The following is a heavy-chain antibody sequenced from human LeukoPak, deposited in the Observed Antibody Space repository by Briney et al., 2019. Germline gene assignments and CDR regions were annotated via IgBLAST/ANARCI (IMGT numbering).Heavy chain of an antibody. V-gene: IGHV3-21*01. D-gene: IGHD2-15*01. CDR2: ISSSSSYI. CDR1: GFTFSSYS. Sequence: GGSLRLSCAASGFTFSSYSMNWVRQAPGKGLEWVSSISSSSSYIYYADSVKGRFTIPRDNAKNSLYLQMNSLRAEDTAVYYCARDGVTGGSCLDYWGQGTLVTVSS. J-gene: IGHJ4*02. CDR3: ARDGVTGGSCLDY.